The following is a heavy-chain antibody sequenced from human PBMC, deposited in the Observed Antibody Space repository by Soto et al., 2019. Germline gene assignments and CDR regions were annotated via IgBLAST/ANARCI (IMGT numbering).Heavy chain of an antibody. Sequence: QVQLQESGPGLVKPSETLSLTCTVSGGSVSSGSYYWSWIRQPPGKGLEWIGYIYYSGSTNYNPSLNSRVTISVDTSKNQFSLKLSSVTAADTAVYYCARDCKRDRFGMDVWGQGTTVTVSS. J-gene: IGHJ6*02. CDR3: ARDCKRDRFGMDV. CDR2: IYYSGST. CDR1: GGSVSSGSYY. D-gene: IGHD2-15*01. V-gene: IGHV4-61*01.